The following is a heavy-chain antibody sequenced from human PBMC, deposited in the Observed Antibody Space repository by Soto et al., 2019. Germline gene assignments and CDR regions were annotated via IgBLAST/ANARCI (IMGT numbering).Heavy chain of an antibody. J-gene: IGHJ6*02. CDR2: ISYDGSNK. V-gene: IGHV3-30*18. D-gene: IGHD2-8*01. Sequence: GGSLRLSCAASGFTFSSYGMHWVRQAPGKGLEWVAVISYDGSNKYYADSVKGRFTISRDNSKNTLYLQMNSLRAEDTAVYYCAKIWGYCTNGVCSNGEDYYYYGMDVWGQGTTVTVSS. CDR3: AKIWGYCTNGVCSNGEDYYYYGMDV. CDR1: GFTFSSYG.